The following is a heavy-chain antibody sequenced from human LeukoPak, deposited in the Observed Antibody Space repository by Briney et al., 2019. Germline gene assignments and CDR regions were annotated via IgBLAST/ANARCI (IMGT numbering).Heavy chain of an antibody. Sequence: PGGSLRLSCAASGFTFSSYAMSWVRQAPGKGLEWVSAISGSGGSTYYADSVKGRFTISRDNAKNSLYLQMSSLRAEDTAMYFCARDLEAYQAVAGTFWFDPWGQGTLVTVSS. CDR3: ARDLEAYQAVAGTFWFDP. J-gene: IGHJ5*02. CDR2: ISGSGGST. D-gene: IGHD6-19*01. V-gene: IGHV3-23*01. CDR1: GFTFSSYA.